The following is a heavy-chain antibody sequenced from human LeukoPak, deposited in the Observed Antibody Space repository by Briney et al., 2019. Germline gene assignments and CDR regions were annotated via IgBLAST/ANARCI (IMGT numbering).Heavy chain of an antibody. V-gene: IGHV1-46*01. CDR2: INPSSGST. CDR1: GYTFTSYY. CDR3: ARVFSSSHYSGYNWFGP. D-gene: IGHD4-4*01. Sequence: GASVKVSCKASGYTFTSYYMHWVRQAPGQGLEWMGIINPSSGSTSYAQKFQGRVTMTRDTSTSTVYMELSSLRSEDTAVYYCARVFSSSHYSGYNWFGPWGQGTLVTVSS. J-gene: IGHJ5*02.